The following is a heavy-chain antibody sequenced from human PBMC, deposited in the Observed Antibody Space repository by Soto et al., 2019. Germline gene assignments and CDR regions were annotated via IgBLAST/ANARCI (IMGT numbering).Heavy chain of an antibody. J-gene: IGHJ4*02. D-gene: IGHD2-21*02. V-gene: IGHV1-69*13. CDR1: GGTFSSYA. Sequence: SVKVSCKASGGTFSSYAISWVRQAPGQGLEWMGGIIPIFGTANYAQKFQGGVTITADESTSTAYMELSSLRSEDTAVYYCARGRAYCGGDCYFAPADYWGQGTLVTVSS. CDR3: ARGRAYCGGDCYFAPADY. CDR2: IIPIFGTA.